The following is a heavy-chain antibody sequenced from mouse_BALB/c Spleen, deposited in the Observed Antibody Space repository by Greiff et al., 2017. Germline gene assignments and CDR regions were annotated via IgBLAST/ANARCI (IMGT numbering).Heavy chain of an antibody. Sequence: EVKVEESGGGLVQPGGSMKLSCVASGFTFSNYWMNWVRQSPEKGLEWVAEIRLKSNNYATHYAESVKGRFTISRDDSKSSVYLQMNNLRAEDTGIYYCTLGSAMDYWGQGTSVTVSS. V-gene: IGHV6-6*02. D-gene: IGHD3-3*01. CDR1: GFTFSNYW. CDR2: IRLKSNNYAT. CDR3: TLGSAMDY. J-gene: IGHJ4*01.